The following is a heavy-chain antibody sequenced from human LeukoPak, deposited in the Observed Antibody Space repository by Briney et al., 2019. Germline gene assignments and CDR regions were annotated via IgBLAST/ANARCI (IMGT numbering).Heavy chain of an antibody. CDR1: GYTFTGYY. D-gene: IGHD3-10*01. CDR2: INPNSGGT. Sequence: ASVKVSCKASGYTFTGYYTHWVRQAPGQGLEWMGWINPNSGGTNYAQKFQGRVTMTRDTSISTAYMELSRLRSDDTAVYYCARDGYSFGEYDYWGQGTLVTVSS. V-gene: IGHV1-2*02. CDR3: ARDGYSFGEYDY. J-gene: IGHJ4*02.